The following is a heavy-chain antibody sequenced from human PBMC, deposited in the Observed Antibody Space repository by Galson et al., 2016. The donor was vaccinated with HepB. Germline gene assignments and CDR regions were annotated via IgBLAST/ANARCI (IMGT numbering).Heavy chain of an antibody. Sequence: SLRLSCAASGFTFSSYGMHWVRQAPGRGLEWVTFIRYDGSNKYYADSVKGRFTISRDNSKNTLYLYMNNLTAGDTAIYYCGKHGGFDYWGQGALVTVSS. CDR2: IRYDGSNK. D-gene: IGHD3-16*01. CDR1: GFTFSSYG. J-gene: IGHJ4*02. V-gene: IGHV3-30*02. CDR3: GKHGGFDY.